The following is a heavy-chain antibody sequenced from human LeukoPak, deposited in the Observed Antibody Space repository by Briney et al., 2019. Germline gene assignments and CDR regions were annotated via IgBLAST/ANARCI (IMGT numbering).Heavy chain of an antibody. J-gene: IGHJ5*02. CDR2: INHSGST. CDR1: GGSFSGYY. V-gene: IGHV4-34*01. CDR3: ARGHQYYDFWSGYKAWFDP. D-gene: IGHD3-3*01. Sequence: SETLSLTCAVYGGSFSGYYWSWIRQLPGKGLEWIGEINHSGSTNYNPSLKSRVTISVDTSKNQFSLKLSSVTAADTAVYYCARGHQYYDFWSGYKAWFDPWGQGTLVTVSS.